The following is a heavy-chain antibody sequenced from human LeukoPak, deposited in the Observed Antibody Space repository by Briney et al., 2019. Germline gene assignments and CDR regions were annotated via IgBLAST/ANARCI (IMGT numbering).Heavy chain of an antibody. V-gene: IGHV3-15*01. CDR3: ATDEVKD. J-gene: IGHJ4*02. CDR1: GFTFDNYA. Sequence: PGGSLRLSCTASGFTFDNYAMSWVRQAPGKGLEWVGRIKRKTNGGTTDYAAPVKGRFTISRDDAKNTLFLQMNSLQIEDTGVYYCATDEVKDWGQGTLVTVSS. D-gene: IGHD2-21*01. CDR2: IKRKTNGGTT.